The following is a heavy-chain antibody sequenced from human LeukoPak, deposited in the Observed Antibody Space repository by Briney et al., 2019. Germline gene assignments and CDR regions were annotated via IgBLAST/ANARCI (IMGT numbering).Heavy chain of an antibody. CDR3: AKDPGSTVVTPVLDY. J-gene: IGHJ4*02. CDR2: IYSGGST. Sequence: GGSLRLSCAASGFTVSSNYMSWVRQAPGKGLEWVSVIYSGGSTYHADSVKDRFTISRDNSKNTLYLQMNSLRAEDTAVYYCAKDPGSTVVTPVLDYWGQGTLVTVSS. V-gene: IGHV3-66*02. D-gene: IGHD4-23*01. CDR1: GFTVSSNY.